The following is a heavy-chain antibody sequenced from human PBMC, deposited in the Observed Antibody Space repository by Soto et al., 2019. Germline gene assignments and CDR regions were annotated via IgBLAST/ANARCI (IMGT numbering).Heavy chain of an antibody. CDR3: ARGPFGYSSSWLNWFDP. Sequence: SSETLCVTCAVSVGSISIGGYAWSWIRQPRGKGLEWIGYIYHSGSTYYNPSLKSRVTISVDRSKNQFSLKLRSVTAADTAVYYCARGPFGYSSSWLNWFDPWGQGTMVTVSS. CDR1: VGSISIGGYA. D-gene: IGHD6-13*01. CDR2: IYHSGST. V-gene: IGHV4-30-2*01. J-gene: IGHJ5*02.